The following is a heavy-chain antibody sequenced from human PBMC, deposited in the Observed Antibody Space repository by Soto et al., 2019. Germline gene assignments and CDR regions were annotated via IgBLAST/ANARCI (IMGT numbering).Heavy chain of an antibody. J-gene: IGHJ4*02. D-gene: IGHD5-12*01. CDR1: GFTFSSYA. CDR3: ARDLLGSGYQYYFDY. V-gene: IGHV3-30-3*01. Sequence: GGSLRLSCAASGFTFSSYAMHWVRQAPGKGLEWVAVISYDGSNKYYADSVKGRFTISRDNSKNTLYLQMNSLRAEDTAVYYCARDLLGSGYQYYFDYWGQGTLVTVSS. CDR2: ISYDGSNK.